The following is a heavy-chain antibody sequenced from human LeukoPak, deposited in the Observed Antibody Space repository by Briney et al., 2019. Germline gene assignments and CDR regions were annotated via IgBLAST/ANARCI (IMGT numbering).Heavy chain of an antibody. J-gene: IGHJ6*03. CDR2: IYHSGST. Sequence: SETLSLTCAVSGYSISSGYYWGWIRQPPGNGLEWIGRIYHSGSTYYNPSLKSRVTISVDTSKNQFSLKLSSVTAADTAVYYCARLYYGGITYYYYYMDVWGKGTTVTVSS. CDR1: GYSISSGYY. V-gene: IGHV4-38-2*01. CDR3: ARLYYGGITYYYYYMDV. D-gene: IGHD4-23*01.